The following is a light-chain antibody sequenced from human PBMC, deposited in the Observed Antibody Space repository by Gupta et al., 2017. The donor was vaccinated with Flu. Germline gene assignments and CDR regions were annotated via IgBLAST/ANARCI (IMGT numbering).Light chain of an antibody. V-gene: IGLV8-61*01. Sequence: QTVVTQEPSFSVSPGGKVTLTCGLSSGSVSTSYYPSWYQQTPGQAPRTLIYSTNTRSSGVPDRFSGSILGNKAALTITGAQADDESDYYCVLYMGSGIGVFGGGTKLTVL. CDR1: SGSVSTSYY. CDR3: VLYMGSGIGV. J-gene: IGLJ3*02. CDR2: STN.